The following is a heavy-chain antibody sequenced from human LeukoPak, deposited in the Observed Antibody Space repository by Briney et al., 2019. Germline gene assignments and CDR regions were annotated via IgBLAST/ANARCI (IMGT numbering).Heavy chain of an antibody. CDR2: INHSGST. CDR1: GGSFSGYY. Sequence: PSETLSLTCAVYGGSFSGYYWSWIRQPPGKGLEWIGEINHSGSTNYNPSLKSRVTISVDTSKNQFSLKLSSVTAADTAVYYCASRPLYCSSTSCSRRREGYYMDVWGKGTTVTISS. J-gene: IGHJ6*03. CDR3: ASRPLYCSSTSCSRRREGYYMDV. D-gene: IGHD2-2*01. V-gene: IGHV4-34*01.